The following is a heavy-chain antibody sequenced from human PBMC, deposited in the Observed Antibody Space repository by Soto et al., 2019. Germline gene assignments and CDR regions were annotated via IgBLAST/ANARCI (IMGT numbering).Heavy chain of an antibody. CDR2: IYYSGST. CDR1: GGSISSYY. J-gene: IGHJ5*02. D-gene: IGHD6-19*01. Sequence: SETLSLTCTVCGGSISSYYCSWIRQPPGKGLEWIGYIYYSGSTNYNPSLKSRVTISVDTSKNQFSLKLSSVTAADTAVYYCARDRDSSGSNWFDPWGQGTLVTVSS. CDR3: ARDRDSSGSNWFDP. V-gene: IGHV4-59*01.